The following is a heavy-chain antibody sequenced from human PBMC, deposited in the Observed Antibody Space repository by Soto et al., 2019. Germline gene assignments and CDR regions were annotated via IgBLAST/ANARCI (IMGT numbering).Heavy chain of an antibody. J-gene: IGHJ3*02. V-gene: IGHV3-23*01. CDR1: GFTFSRYA. D-gene: IGHD3-3*01. CDR2: ISGSGGST. CDR3: AKDRAFWSGDPTYPDAFDI. Sequence: EVQLLESGGGLVQPGGSLRLSCAASGFTFSRYAMSWVRQAPGTGLEWVSAISGSGGSTYYADSVKGRFTISRDNSKNPLYLQMNSLGAEDTAVYYCAKDRAFWSGDPTYPDAFDIWGQGTMVTVSS.